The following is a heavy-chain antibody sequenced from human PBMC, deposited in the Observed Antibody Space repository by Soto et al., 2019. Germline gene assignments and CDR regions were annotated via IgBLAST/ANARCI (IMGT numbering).Heavy chain of an antibody. CDR1: GFTFSSYA. V-gene: IGHV3-30-3*01. J-gene: IGHJ6*02. D-gene: IGHD6-19*01. CDR2: ISYDGSNK. CDR3: ARDLGSSGRFGSVVYYYGMDV. Sequence: GGSLRLSCAASGFTFSSYAMHWVRQAPGKGLEWVAVISYDGSNKYYADSVKGRFTISRDNSKNTLYLQMNSLRAEDTAVYYCARDLGSSGRFGSVVYYYGMDVWGQGTTVTVSS.